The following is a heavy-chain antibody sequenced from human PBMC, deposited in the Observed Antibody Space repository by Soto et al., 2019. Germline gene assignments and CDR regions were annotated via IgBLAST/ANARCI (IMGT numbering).Heavy chain of an antibody. CDR1: GYRFSSSW. CDR3: PKGATSAIDS. Sequence: GESLKISCQGTGYRFSSSWIGWVRPKLGQGLEWLGNVYPSDSEVRYSPAFEGQVTISADNSINTAHLQLVNLKASDTGNHYCPKGATSAIDSWGQGTRVTVSS. V-gene: IGHV5-51*01. J-gene: IGHJ4*02. CDR2: VYPSDSEV. D-gene: IGHD3-16*01.